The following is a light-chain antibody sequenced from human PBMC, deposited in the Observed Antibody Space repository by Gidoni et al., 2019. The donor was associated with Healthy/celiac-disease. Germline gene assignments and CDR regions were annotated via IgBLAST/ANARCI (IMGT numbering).Light chain of an antibody. J-gene: IGKJ1*01. Sequence: EIVLTQSPATLSLSPGERATLSCRASQSVSSYLAWYRQKPGQAPRLLIYDASNRATGIPARFSGSGSGTDFTLTISSLGPEDFAVYYCQRRSNWPPWSFGQGTKVEIK. CDR3: QRRSNWPPWS. CDR2: DAS. CDR1: QSVSSY. V-gene: IGKV3-11*01.